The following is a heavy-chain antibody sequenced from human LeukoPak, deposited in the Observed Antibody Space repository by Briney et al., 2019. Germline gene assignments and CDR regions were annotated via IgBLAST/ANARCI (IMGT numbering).Heavy chain of an antibody. V-gene: IGHV1-46*01. CDR1: GYTFTNYY. CDR2: INPSGGST. J-gene: IGHJ6*04. Sequence: ASVKVSCKASGYTFTNYYMHWVRQAPGQGLEWMGIINPSGGSTSYAQKFQGRVTMTRDTSTSTVYMELSSLRSEDTAVYYCARAKGYYYGSGSYLGMDVWGKGTTVTVSS. CDR3: ARAKGYYYGSGSYLGMDV. D-gene: IGHD3-10*01.